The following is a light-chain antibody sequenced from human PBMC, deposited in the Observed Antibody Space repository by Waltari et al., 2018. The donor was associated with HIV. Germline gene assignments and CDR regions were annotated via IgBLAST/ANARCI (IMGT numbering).Light chain of an antibody. CDR1: QSVSSN. J-gene: IGKJ1*01. CDR3: QHYNNWHPWT. Sequence: EIGMTQSPATLSVSPGERATLPCRAMQSVSSNLAWYQQKPGQAPRLLVYGASTRATGIPARFSGSGSGTEFTLTISSLQSEDFAVYYCQHYNNWHPWTFGQGTKVEIK. V-gene: IGKV3-15*01. CDR2: GAS.